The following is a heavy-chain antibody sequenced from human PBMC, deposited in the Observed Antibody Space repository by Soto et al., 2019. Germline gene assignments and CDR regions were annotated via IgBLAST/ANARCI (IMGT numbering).Heavy chain of an antibody. CDR2: INPSGGST. D-gene: IGHD5-12*01. CDR1: GYTFTSYY. Sequence: SVKVSCKASGYTFTSYYMHWVRQAPGQGLGWMGIINPSGGSTSYAQKFQCRVTMTRDTSTSTVYMELSTLRAEDTAVYYCARGAPISPGTFDFWGQGSLVTVSS. CDR3: ARGAPISPGTFDF. J-gene: IGHJ4*02. V-gene: IGHV1-46*01.